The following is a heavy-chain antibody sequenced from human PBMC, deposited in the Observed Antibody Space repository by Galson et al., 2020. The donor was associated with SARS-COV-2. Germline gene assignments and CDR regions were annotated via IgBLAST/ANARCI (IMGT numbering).Heavy chain of an antibody. CDR2: ISAYNGNT. V-gene: IGHV1-18*01. CDR3: ARDWPVSGSYYGYYYYGMDV. J-gene: IGHJ6*02. D-gene: IGHD1-26*01. Sequence: GESLKISCKASGYTFTSYGISWVRQAPGQGLEWMGWISAYNGNTNYAQKLQGRVTMTTDTSTSTAYMELRSLRSDDTAVYYCARDWPVSGSYYGYYYYGMDVWGQGTTVTVSS. CDR1: GYTFTSYG.